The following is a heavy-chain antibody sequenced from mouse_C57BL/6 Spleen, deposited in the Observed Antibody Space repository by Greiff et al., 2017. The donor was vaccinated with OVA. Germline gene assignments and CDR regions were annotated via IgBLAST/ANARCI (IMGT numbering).Heavy chain of an antibody. J-gene: IGHJ3*01. D-gene: IGHD2-4*01. CDR1: GFNIKDYY. V-gene: IGHV14-2*01. CDR3: ARDDYDVWFAY. CDR2: IDPEDGET. Sequence: VHLHHSGSDLVKPVASVKLSFTASGFNIKDYYMHWVKQRTEQGLEWIGRIDPEDGETKYAPKFQGKATITADTSSNTAYLQLSSLTSEDTAVYYCARDDYDVWFAYWGQGTLVTVSA.